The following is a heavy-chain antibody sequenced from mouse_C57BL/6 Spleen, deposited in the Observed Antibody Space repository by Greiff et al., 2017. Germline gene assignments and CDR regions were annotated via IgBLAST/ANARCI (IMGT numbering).Heavy chain of an antibody. V-gene: IGHV1-64*01. CDR3: ARRGGIYYENFDY. CDR2: IHPNSGST. J-gene: IGHJ2*01. Sequence: QVQLKQPGAELVKPGASVKLSCKASGYTFTSYWMHWVKQRPGQGLEWIGMIHPNSGSTNYNEKFKSKATLTVDKSSSTAYMQLSSLTSEDSAVYYCARRGGIYYENFDYWGQGTTLTVSS. D-gene: IGHD2-4*01. CDR1: GYTFTSYW.